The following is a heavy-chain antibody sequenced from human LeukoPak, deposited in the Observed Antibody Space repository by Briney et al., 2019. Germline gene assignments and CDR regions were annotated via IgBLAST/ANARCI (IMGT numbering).Heavy chain of an antibody. V-gene: IGHV4-38-2*02. Sequence: SETLSLTCSVSSYSISSGYFWGWIRQPPGKGLEWIGSIYYSGSTYYNPSLKSRVTISVDTSKNQFSLKLSSVTAADTAVYYCARLSGYGLHYYYHMDVWGKGTTVTVSS. CDR1: SYSISSGYF. CDR3: ARLSGYGLHYYYHMDV. CDR2: IYYSGST. D-gene: IGHD5-12*01. J-gene: IGHJ6*03.